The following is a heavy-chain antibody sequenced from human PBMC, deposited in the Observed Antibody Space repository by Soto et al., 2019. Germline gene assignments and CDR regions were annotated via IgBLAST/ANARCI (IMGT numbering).Heavy chain of an antibody. Sequence: PSETLSLTCAVYGGSFSGYDWTWIRQPPGTGLEWIGEINHSGSTNYNPSLKSRVTISVDTSKNQFSLKLTSVTAADTAVYYCARDKLTGLFDYWGQGTLVTSPQ. CDR1: GGSFSGYD. CDR2: INHSGST. V-gene: IGHV4-34*01. J-gene: IGHJ4*02. CDR3: ARDKLTGLFDY. D-gene: IGHD2-8*02.